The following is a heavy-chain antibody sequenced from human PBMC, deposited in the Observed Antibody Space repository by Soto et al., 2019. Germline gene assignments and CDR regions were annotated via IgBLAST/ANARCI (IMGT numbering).Heavy chain of an antibody. CDR1: GFSFSTFE. CDR2: ISDDSSRT. CDR3: VKGGWLDF. Sequence: EVQLLESGGGLVQPGGSLRLSCAASGFSFSTFEMSWVRQAPGRGLGWVSFISDDSSRTYYADAVTGRFTISRANSKYTLYLPMNSLTAEETAVYACVKGGWLDFWGQGALVTVSS. V-gene: IGHV3-23*01. D-gene: IGHD3-16*01. J-gene: IGHJ5*01.